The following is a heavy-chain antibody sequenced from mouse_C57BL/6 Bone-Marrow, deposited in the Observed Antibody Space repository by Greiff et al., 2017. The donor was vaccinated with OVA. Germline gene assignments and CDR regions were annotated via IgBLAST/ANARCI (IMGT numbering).Heavy chain of an antibody. CDR3: ARDALHYYGSPSYWYFDV. CDR1: GFTFSDFY. D-gene: IGHD1-1*01. V-gene: IGHV7-1*01. J-gene: IGHJ1*03. CDR2: SRNKANDYTT. Sequence: EVQLVESGGGLVQSGRSLRLSCATSGFTFSDFYMEWVRQAPGKGLEWIAASRNKANDYTTEYSASVKGRFIVSRDTSQSIHYLQMNALRAEDTAIYYCARDALHYYGSPSYWYFDVWGTGTTVTVSS.